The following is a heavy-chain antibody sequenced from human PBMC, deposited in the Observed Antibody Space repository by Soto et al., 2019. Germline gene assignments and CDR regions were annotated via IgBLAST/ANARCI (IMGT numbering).Heavy chain of an antibody. D-gene: IGHD2-15*01. CDR3: AKDWVYCSGGSCPRPFDY. J-gene: IGHJ4*02. CDR1: GFTFSSYA. CDR2: ISGSGATT. V-gene: IGHV3-23*01. Sequence: EVQLLESGGGLVQPGGSLRLSCAASGFTFSSYAMTWVRQAPGKGLEWVSTISGSGATTHYADSVKGRFTISRDNSKNTLCLQMNSLRAEDTAVYYCAKDWVYCSGGSCPRPFDYWGQGTLVTVYS.